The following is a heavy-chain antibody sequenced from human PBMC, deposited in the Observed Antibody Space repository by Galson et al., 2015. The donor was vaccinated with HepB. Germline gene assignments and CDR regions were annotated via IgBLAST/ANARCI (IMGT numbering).Heavy chain of an antibody. CDR3: TRDRYASGSYGAFDI. CDR2: IYSGGGT. Sequence: SLRLSCAASGFTVSSNYMSWVRQAPGKGLEWVSVIYSGGGTYYADSVRGRFTISRDISENTLYLQMNSLRVEDTAVYYCTRDRYASGSYGAFDIWGQGTMVTVS. D-gene: IGHD3-10*01. V-gene: IGHV3-66*01. J-gene: IGHJ3*02. CDR1: GFTVSSNY.